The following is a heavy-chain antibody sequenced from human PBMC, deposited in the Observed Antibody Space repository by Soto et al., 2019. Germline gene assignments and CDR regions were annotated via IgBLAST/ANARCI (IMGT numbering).Heavy chain of an antibody. CDR3: ARDTRSNYGRHFDY. V-gene: IGHV3-33*01. CDR1: GFTFSSYG. CDR2: IWYDGSNK. J-gene: IGHJ4*02. D-gene: IGHD4-4*01. Sequence: PGGSLRLSCAASGFTFSSYGMHWVRQAPGKGLEWVAVIWYDGSNKYYADSVKGRFTISRDNSKNTLYLQMNSLRAKDTAVYYCARDTRSNYGRHFDYWGQGTLVTVSS.